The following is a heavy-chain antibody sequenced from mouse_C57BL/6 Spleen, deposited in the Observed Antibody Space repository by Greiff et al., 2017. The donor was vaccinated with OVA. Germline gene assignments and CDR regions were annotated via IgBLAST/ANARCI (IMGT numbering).Heavy chain of an antibody. CDR3: ARCRTIVTTRYFDY. J-gene: IGHJ2*01. D-gene: IGHD2-5*01. V-gene: IGHV1-54*01. CDR2: INPGSGGT. Sequence: VQLQQSGAELVRPGTSVKVSCKASGYAFTNYLIEWVKQRPGQGLEWIGVINPGSGGTNYNEKFKGKATLTADKSSSTAYMQLSSLTSEDSAVYFCARCRTIVTTRYFDYWGQGTTLTVSS. CDR1: GYAFTNYL.